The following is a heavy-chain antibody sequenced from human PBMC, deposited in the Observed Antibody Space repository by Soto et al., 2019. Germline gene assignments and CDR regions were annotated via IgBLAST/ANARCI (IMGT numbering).Heavy chain of an antibody. CDR3: ANTRGPPNYYDSSGYSNWFDP. CDR1: GYTLTELS. D-gene: IGHD3-22*01. J-gene: IGHJ5*02. Sequence: ASVKVSCKVSGYTLTELSMHWVRQAPGKGLEWMGGFDPEDGETIYAQKFQGRVTMTEDTSTDTAYMELSSLRSEDTAVYYCANTRGPPNYYDSSGYSNWFDPWGQGTLVTVSS. V-gene: IGHV1-24*01. CDR2: FDPEDGET.